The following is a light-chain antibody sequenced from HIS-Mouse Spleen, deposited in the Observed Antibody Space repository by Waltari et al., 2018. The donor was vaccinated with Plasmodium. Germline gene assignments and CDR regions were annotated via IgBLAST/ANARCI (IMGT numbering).Light chain of an antibody. CDR2: GAS. CDR3: QQYNNWSFT. V-gene: IGKV3-15*01. CDR1: QCVSSN. Sequence: EIVMTQSQATLSVSPGKRPTLPCRASQCVSSNFAWYQRKPGQAPRLRSYGASTRTTGILARCGGSVAEAEVTLTISSLRSGDYAVYDGQQYNNWSFTFSPGTKVAIK. J-gene: IGKJ3*01.